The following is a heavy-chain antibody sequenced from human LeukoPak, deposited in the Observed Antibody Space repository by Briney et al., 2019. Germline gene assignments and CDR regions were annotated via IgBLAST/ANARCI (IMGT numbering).Heavy chain of an antibody. CDR3: ARHDGPRDYWYFDL. CDR1: GGSFSGYY. D-gene: IGHD5-24*01. Sequence: PSETLSLTCAVYGGSFSGYYWSWIRQPPGKGLEWIGEINHSGSTNYNPSLKSRVTISVDTFKNQFSLKLSSVTAADTAVYYCARHDGPRDYWYFDLWGRGTLVTVSS. CDR2: INHSGST. J-gene: IGHJ2*01. V-gene: IGHV4-34*01.